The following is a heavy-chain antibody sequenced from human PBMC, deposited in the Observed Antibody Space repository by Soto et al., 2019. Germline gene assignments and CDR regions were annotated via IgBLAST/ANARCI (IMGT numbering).Heavy chain of an antibody. CDR3: ARSYYFDY. J-gene: IGHJ4*02. CDR1: GGSVSSGSYY. Sequence: SETLSLTCTVSGGSVSSGSYYWSWIRQPPGKGLEWIGYTYYSGSTNYNPSLKSRVTISVDTSKNQFSLKLSSVTAADTAVYYCARSYYFDYWGQGTLVTVSS. V-gene: IGHV4-61*01. CDR2: TYYSGST.